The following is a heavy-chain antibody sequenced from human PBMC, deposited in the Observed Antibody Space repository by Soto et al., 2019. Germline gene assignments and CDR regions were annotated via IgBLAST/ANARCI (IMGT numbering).Heavy chain of an antibody. CDR3: ATVFDL. J-gene: IGHJ5*02. CDR1: GGSVSTYY. D-gene: IGHD4-17*01. CDR2: IYSSGST. V-gene: IGHV4-59*02. Sequence: SETLSLTCTVSGGSVSTYYWSWIRQSPGKGLEYIGFIYSSGSTNYNPSLKSRVTLSIDTSKNQFSMKLTSVTAEDTAVYYCATVFDLWGQGTLVTVSS.